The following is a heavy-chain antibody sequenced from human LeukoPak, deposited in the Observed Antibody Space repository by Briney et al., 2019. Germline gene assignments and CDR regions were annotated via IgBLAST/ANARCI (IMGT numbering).Heavy chain of an antibody. CDR3: ARGVYDSSGYLDY. J-gene: IGHJ4*02. V-gene: IGHV4-61*05. D-gene: IGHD3-22*01. CDR2: IYYSGST. CDR1: GGSISSSSYY. Sequence: SETLSLTCTVSGGSISSSSYYWGWIRQPPGKGLEWIGYIYYSGSTNYNPSLKSRVTISVDTSKNQFSLKLSSVTAADTAVYYCARGVYDSSGYLDYWGQGTLVTVSS.